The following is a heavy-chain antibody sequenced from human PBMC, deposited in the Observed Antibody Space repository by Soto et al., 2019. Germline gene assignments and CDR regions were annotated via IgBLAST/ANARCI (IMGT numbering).Heavy chain of an antibody. CDR2: IYYSGST. J-gene: IGHJ5*02. V-gene: IGHV4-31*03. CDR3: ASAIWFGEPHGVWFDP. Sequence: PSETLSLTCTVSGGSISSGGYYWSWIRQHPGKGLEWIGYIYYSGSTYYNPSLKSRVTISVDTSKNQFSLKLSSVTAADTAVYYCASAIWFGEPHGVWFDPWGQGTLVTVSS. CDR1: GGSISSGGYY. D-gene: IGHD3-10*01.